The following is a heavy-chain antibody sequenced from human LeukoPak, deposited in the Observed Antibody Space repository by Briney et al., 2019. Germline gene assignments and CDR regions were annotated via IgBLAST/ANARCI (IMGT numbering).Heavy chain of an antibody. CDR2: IYYSGST. Sequence: PSETLSLTCTVSGGSISSSSYYWGWIRQPPGKGLEWIGSIYYSGSTYYNPSLKSRVTISVDTSKNQFSLKLSSVTAADTAVYYCARDPYYYGSGSYLYYFDYWGQGTLVTVSS. V-gene: IGHV4-39*07. CDR3: ARDPYYYGSGSYLYYFDY. J-gene: IGHJ4*02. D-gene: IGHD3-10*01. CDR1: GGSISSSSYY.